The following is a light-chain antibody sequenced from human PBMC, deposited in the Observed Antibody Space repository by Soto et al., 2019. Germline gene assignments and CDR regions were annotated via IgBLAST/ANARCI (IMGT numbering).Light chain of an antibody. J-gene: IGKJ4*01. V-gene: IGKV1-5*01. CDR3: QQYNNWPLT. CDR1: QSINNR. Sequence: DIQMTQSPSTLSASIGDRVTITCRASQSINNRLAWYQQMPGKAPNLLIYDASSLESGVPSRFRGSGSETEFTLTISSLQSEDFAVYYCQQYNNWPLTFGGGTKVDI. CDR2: DAS.